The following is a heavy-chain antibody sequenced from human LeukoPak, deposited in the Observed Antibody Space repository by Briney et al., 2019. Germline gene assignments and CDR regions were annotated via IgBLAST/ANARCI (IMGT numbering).Heavy chain of an antibody. CDR3: ASVYYDSSGYTQYYFDY. J-gene: IGHJ4*02. D-gene: IGHD3-22*01. CDR1: GYSLTELS. CDR2: FDPEDGET. Sequence: ASVKVSCKVSGYSLTELSMHWVRQAPGKGLEWMGGFDPEDGETIYEQKLQGRVTMTEDTSTDTAYMELSSLRSEDTAVYYCASVYYDSSGYTQYYFDYWGQGTLVTVSS. V-gene: IGHV1-24*01.